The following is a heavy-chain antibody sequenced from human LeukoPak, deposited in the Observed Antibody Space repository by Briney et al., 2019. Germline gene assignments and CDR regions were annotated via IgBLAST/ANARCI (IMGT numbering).Heavy chain of an antibody. Sequence: SETLSLTCTVSGGSISSYYWSWIRQPPGKGLEWIGYIYYSGSTNYNPSLKSRVTISVDTSKNQFSLKLSSVTAAVTAVYYCARAGSSSWSWFDPWGQGTLVTVSS. D-gene: IGHD6-13*01. J-gene: IGHJ5*02. CDR2: IYYSGST. CDR1: GGSISSYY. V-gene: IGHV4-59*01. CDR3: ARAGSSSWSWFDP.